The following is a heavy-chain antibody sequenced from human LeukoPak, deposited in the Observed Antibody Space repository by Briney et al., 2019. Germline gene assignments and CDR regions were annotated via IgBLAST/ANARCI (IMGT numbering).Heavy chain of an antibody. V-gene: IGHV3-48*04. D-gene: IGHD1-1*01. CDR1: GFTFSSFW. J-gene: IGHJ4*02. Sequence: PGGSLRLSCAASGFTFSSFWMTWVRQAPGKGLEWLSYISGNGGVIQYADSVKGRFTISRDNAKNLLYLQMDSLRVEDTAIYYCARDPRTVRIWGQGTLVTVSP. CDR2: ISGNGGVI. CDR3: ARDPRTVRI.